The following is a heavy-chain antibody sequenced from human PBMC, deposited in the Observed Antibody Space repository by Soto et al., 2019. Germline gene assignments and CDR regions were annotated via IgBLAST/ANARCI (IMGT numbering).Heavy chain of an antibody. V-gene: IGHV1-8*01. CDR2: MNPNSGNT. Sequence: GASVKVSCKASGYTFTSYDINWVRPATGQGLGWMGWMNPNSGNTGYAQKFQGRVTMTRNTSISTAYMELSSLRSEDTAVYYCARGGYSDYSPLMDVWGKGTTVTVSS. D-gene: IGHD4-17*01. J-gene: IGHJ6*04. CDR1: GYTFTSYD. CDR3: ARGGYSDYSPLMDV.